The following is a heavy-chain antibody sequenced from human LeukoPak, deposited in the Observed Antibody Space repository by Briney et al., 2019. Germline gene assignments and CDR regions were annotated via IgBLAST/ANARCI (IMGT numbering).Heavy chain of an antibody. Sequence: GGSLRLSCAASGFTFSSFDMNWVRQAPGKGLEWVSSISTNSRYIYYSDSVKGRFTISRDDAKNSLYLQMNSLRVEDTAVYYCARADCSGSTCYLRRSWFDPWGQGTLVT. CDR1: GFTFSSFD. V-gene: IGHV3-21*01. CDR2: ISTNSRYI. D-gene: IGHD2-2*01. J-gene: IGHJ5*02. CDR3: ARADCSGSTCYLRRSWFDP.